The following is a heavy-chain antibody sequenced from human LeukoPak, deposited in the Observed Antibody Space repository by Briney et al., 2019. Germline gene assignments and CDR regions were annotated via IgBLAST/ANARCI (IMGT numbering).Heavy chain of an antibody. D-gene: IGHD2-15*01. CDR3: ARGSYCSGGACSPVGAFDI. CDR1: GFTFSSYD. Sequence: GGSLRLSCAASGFTFSSYDMHWVRQAPRKGLEWVSGIGTAGDTYYPGSIKGRFTFSRENAKNSLFLQMNGLRVGDTAVYYCARGSYCSGGACSPVGAFDIWGQGTVVTGSS. J-gene: IGHJ3*02. V-gene: IGHV3-13*01. CDR2: IGTAGDT.